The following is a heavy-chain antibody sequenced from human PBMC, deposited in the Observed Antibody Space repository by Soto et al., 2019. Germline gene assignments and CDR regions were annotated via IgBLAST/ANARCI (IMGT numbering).Heavy chain of an antibody. V-gene: IGHV3-48*02. CDR3: ARDRGYTYGFDY. Sequence: GGSLRLSCAASGLTFTSYNMNWVRQAPGKGLEWVSFISSSSSTIYYADSVKGRFTISRDNAKNSLYLQMNSLRDEDTAVYYCARDRGYTYGFDYWGQGTLVTVSS. J-gene: IGHJ4*02. CDR1: GLTFTSYN. D-gene: IGHD5-18*01. CDR2: ISSSSSTI.